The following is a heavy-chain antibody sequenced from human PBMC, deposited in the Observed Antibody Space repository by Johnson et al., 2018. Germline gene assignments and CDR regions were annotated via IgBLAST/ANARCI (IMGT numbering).Heavy chain of an antibody. J-gene: IGHJ3*02. V-gene: IGHV3-21*01. CDR3: ARESVADETFDI. Sequence: VQLVQSGGGLVKPGGSLRLSCAASGFTFSSYSMNWVRQAPGKGLEWVSSISSSSSYIYYADSVKGRFTTSRDNAKNSLYLQMNNLRAEDTAVYYCARESVADETFDILGQVTMVTVSS. CDR1: GFTFSSYS. D-gene: IGHD6-19*01. CDR2: ISSSSSYI.